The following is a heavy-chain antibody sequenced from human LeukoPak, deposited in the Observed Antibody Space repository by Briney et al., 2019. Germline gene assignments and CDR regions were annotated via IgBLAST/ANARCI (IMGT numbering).Heavy chain of an antibody. CDR2: VNGDGTST. J-gene: IGHJ4*02. CDR3: VRSCSSGSCYGYKDY. D-gene: IGHD2-2*01. V-gene: IGHV3-74*01. CDR1: GFTFSSYW. Sequence: GGSLRLSCATSGFTFSSYWMHRVRQVPGKGLVWVSRVNGDGTSTSYADSVQGRFTISRDNAKNTLYLYMNSLRGDDTAIYFCVRSCSSGSCYGYKDYWGQGTLVTVSS.